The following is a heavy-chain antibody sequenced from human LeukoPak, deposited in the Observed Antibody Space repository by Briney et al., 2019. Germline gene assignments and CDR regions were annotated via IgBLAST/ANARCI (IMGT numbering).Heavy chain of an antibody. CDR3: ARGRSSSGYGSWFDP. CDR1: GGSFSGYY. V-gene: IGHV4-34*01. D-gene: IGHD6-13*01. J-gene: IGHJ5*02. Sequence: PSETLSLTCAVYGGSFSGYYWSWIRQPPGKGLEWIGEINHSGSTNYNPSLKSRVTISVDTSKNQYSLKLSSVTAADTAVYYCARGRSSSGYGSWFDPWGQGTLVTVSS. CDR2: INHSGST.